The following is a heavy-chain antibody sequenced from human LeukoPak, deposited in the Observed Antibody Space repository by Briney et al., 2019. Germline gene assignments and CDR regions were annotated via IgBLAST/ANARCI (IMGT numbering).Heavy chain of an antibody. CDR2: LDPEDGET. J-gene: IGHJ3*02. CDR3: GTDSNCGAGSCVAFDI. CDR1: GYTLTELS. D-gene: IGHD2-15*01. Sequence: SVKVSCKVSGYTLTELSIHWVRQAPGKGLEWMGGLDPEDGETIYAQMFQGRLTMTEDISTDTAYMELSSLKSDDTAVYYCGTDSNCGAGSCVAFDIWGQGTMVTVSS. V-gene: IGHV1-24*01.